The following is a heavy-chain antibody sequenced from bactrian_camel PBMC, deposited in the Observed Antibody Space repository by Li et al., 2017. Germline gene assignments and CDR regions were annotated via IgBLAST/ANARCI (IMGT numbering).Heavy chain of an antibody. J-gene: IGHJ4*01. V-gene: IGHV3S25*01. CDR1: EYTASTNC. CDR3: AADTGLNGGRCFSSLVAAY. D-gene: IGHD7*01. CDR2: MCQGGAKT. Sequence: QLVESGGGSVQAGGSLRLSCEFSEYTASTNCMTWFCQAPGKEREGVAAMCQGGAKTYVADSVKGRFTISQDKGQNTVTVYLQMNSLKPEDTAMYYCAADTGLNGGRCFSSLVAAYWGQGTQVTVS.